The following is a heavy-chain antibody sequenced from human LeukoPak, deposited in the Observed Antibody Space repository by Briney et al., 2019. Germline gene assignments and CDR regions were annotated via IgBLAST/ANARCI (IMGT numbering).Heavy chain of an antibody. D-gene: IGHD3-10*01. V-gene: IGHV1-69*04. Sequence: ASVKVSCKASGGTFSSYAISWVRQAPGQVLEWMGRIIPILGIANYAQKFQGRVTITADKSTSTACMELSSLRSEDTAVYYCAREPFLTKNYYGSGGYFDYWGQGTLVTVSS. CDR1: GGTFSSYA. J-gene: IGHJ4*02. CDR2: IIPILGIA. CDR3: AREPFLTKNYYGSGGYFDY.